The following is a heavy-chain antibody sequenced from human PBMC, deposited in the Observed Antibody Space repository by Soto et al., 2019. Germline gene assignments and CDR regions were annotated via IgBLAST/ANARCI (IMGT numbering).Heavy chain of an antibody. CDR2: IKQDGSEK. Sequence: GGSLRLSCAASGFTFSSYWMSWVRQAPGKGLEWVANIKQDGSEKYYVDSVKGRFTISRDNAKNSLYLQMNSLRAEDTAVYYCARAARWGYYYDSSGYYIDYWGQGTLVTVSS. D-gene: IGHD3-22*01. V-gene: IGHV3-7*01. CDR1: GFTFSSYW. J-gene: IGHJ4*02. CDR3: ARAARWGYYYDSSGYYIDY.